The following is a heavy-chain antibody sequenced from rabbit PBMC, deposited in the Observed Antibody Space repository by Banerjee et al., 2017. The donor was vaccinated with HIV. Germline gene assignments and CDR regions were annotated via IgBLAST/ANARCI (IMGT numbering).Heavy chain of an antibody. CDR1: GFSFSNSYW. CDR3: ASGYSDIYFNL. CDR2: IAAGSSGST. J-gene: IGHJ4*01. Sequence: QEQLVESGGGLVQPGGSLTLTCTASGFSFSNSYWISWVRQAPGKGLEWIACIAAGSSGSTYYASWAKGRFTISKTSSTTVTLQMTSLTAADTATYFCASGYSDIYFNLWGQGTLVTVS. D-gene: IGHD1-1*01. V-gene: IGHV1S45*01.